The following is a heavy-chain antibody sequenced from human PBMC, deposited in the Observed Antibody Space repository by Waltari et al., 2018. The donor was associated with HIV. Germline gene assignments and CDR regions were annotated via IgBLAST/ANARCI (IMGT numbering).Heavy chain of an antibody. CDR3: ARDASYFDFWSGGYYYYGLDV. Sequence: EVQLVESGGDLVQPGESLSLSCAAFGFHFRRFWMNWVRQAPGKRLEWVANIKEDGSEKYYVDSVKGRFTISRDNVKNSLYLQMNSLRAEDTAVYYCARDASYFDFWSGGYYYYGLDVWGQGTTVTVSS. D-gene: IGHD3-3*01. V-gene: IGHV3-7*01. CDR2: IKEDGSEK. CDR1: GFHFRRFW. J-gene: IGHJ6*02.